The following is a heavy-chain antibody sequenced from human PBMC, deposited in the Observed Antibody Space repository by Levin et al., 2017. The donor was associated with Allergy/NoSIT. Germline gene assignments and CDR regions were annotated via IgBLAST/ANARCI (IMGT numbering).Heavy chain of an antibody. D-gene: IGHD3-16*02. V-gene: IGHV3-20*01. Sequence: GGSLRLSCAASGFTFDDDGMSWVRQAPGKGLEWVSSINWNGGSTGYAASVKGRFTISRDNAKNSLYLQMNSLRVEDTAVYHCARGSFRGVIVNWFDSWGQGTLVSVSS. J-gene: IGHJ5*01. CDR3: ARGSFRGVIVNWFDS. CDR2: INWNGGST. CDR1: GFTFDDDG.